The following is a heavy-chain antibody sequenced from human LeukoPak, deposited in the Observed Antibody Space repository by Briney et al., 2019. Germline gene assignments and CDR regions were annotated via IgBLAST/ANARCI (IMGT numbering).Heavy chain of an antibody. V-gene: IGHV1-3*01. Sequence: GASVKVSCKASGYTFTSFAMHWVRQAPGQRLEWMGWINADNGYTKYSQKFQGRLTITRDTSASTAYMELSSLRSEDTAVYYCAREEVGAIHYWGQGTLVTVSS. CDR3: AREEVGAIHY. D-gene: IGHD1-26*01. CDR1: GYTFTSFA. CDR2: INADNGYT. J-gene: IGHJ4*02.